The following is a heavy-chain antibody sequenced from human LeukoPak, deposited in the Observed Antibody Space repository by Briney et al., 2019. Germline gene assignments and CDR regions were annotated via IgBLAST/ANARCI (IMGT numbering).Heavy chain of an antibody. CDR3: ARDLTLGARLADY. CDR2: ISSSSSYK. J-gene: IGHJ4*02. D-gene: IGHD1-26*01. Sequence: GGSLRLSCAASGFTFSSYSLIWVRQAPGKGLEWVAYISSSSSYKYYADSVNGRFTISRDNAQNSLYLEMNSLRADDTAVYYCARDLTLGARLADYWGQGTLVTVSS. V-gene: IGHV3-21*01. CDR1: GFTFSSYS.